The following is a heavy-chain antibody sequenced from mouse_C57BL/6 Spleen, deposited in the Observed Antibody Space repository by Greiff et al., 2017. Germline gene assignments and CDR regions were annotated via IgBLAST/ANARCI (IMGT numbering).Heavy chain of an antibody. J-gene: IGHJ2*01. D-gene: IGHD2-2*01. CDR3: ARESSMVTDY. CDR1: GYSITSGYY. CDR2: ISYDGSN. Sequence: EVQLQQSGPGLVKPSQSLSLTCSVTGYSITSGYYWNWIRQFPGNKLEWMGYISYDGSNNYNPSLKNRISITRDTSKNQFFLKLNSVTTEDTATYYCARESSMVTDYWGQGTTLTVAS. V-gene: IGHV3-6*01.